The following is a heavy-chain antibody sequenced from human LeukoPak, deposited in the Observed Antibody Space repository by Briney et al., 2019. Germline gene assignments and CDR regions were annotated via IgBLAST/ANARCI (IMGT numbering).Heavy chain of an antibody. CDR2: ISRSGGTT. Sequence: GGSLRLSCAVSGFTFSDYDMTWVRQAPGKGLEWVADISRSGGTTHYANSVKGRFTISRDNSKNTLYMQMDTLRVEDMAVYYCARYHKKATVTDYWGQGILVTVSS. D-gene: IGHD2-15*01. CDR3: ARYHKKATVTDY. CDR1: GFTFSDYD. J-gene: IGHJ4*02. V-gene: IGHV3-23*01.